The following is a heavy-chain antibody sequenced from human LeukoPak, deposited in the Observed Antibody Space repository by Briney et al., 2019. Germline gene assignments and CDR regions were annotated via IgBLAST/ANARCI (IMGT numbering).Heavy chain of an antibody. V-gene: IGHV3-21*01. D-gene: IGHD3-10*01. CDR2: ISSSSSYI. CDR1: GFTFSSYS. Sequence: PGGSLRLSCAASGFTFSSYSMNWVRQAPGKGLEWVSSISSSSSYIYYADSVKGRFTISRDNAKNSLYLQMNSLRAEDTAVYYCARGVRGVIIPFDYWGQGTLVTVSS. J-gene: IGHJ4*02. CDR3: ARGVRGVIIPFDY.